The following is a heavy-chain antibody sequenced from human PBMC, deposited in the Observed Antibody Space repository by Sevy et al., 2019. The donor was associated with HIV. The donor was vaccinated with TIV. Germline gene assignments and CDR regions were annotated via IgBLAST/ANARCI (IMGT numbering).Heavy chain of an antibody. CDR1: GYTLTQLS. V-gene: IGHV1-24*01. CDR3: ATTNEYYDNSGYPFDF. CDR2: FDPEDGER. Sequence: ASVKVSCKVSGYTLTQLSIHWVRQAPGKGLEWMGTFDPEDGERIFAHKFQGRVIMTEDTSTDTAYMELSSLTSEDTALYYCATTNEYYDNSGYPFDFWGQGTLVTVSS. D-gene: IGHD3-22*01. J-gene: IGHJ4*02.